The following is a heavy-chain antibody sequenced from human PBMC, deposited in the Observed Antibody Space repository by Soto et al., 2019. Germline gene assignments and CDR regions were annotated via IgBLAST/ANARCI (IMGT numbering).Heavy chain of an antibody. Sequence: QAVGSLRLSCAASGFTFDDYAMHWVRQAPGKGLEWVSGISWNSGSIGYADSVKGRFTISRDNAKNSLYLQMNSLRAEDTALYYCAKEYCSGGSCYFAYWGQGTLVTVSS. J-gene: IGHJ4*02. D-gene: IGHD2-15*01. CDR3: AKEYCSGGSCYFAY. CDR1: GFTFDDYA. V-gene: IGHV3-9*01. CDR2: ISWNSGSI.